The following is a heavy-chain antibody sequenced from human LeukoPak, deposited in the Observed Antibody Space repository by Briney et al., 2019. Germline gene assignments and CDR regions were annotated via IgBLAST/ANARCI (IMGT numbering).Heavy chain of an antibody. J-gene: IGHJ3*02. CDR3: ARDRGIYSGSDAFDI. CDR2: IYYSGST. Sequence: SETLSLTCAVSGGSISSGGYSWSWIRRPPGKGLEWIGYIYYSGSTYYNPSLKSRVTISVDTSKNQFSLKLSSVAAADTAVYFCARDRGIYSGSDAFDIWGQGTMVTVSS. CDR1: GGSISSGGYS. V-gene: IGHV4-30-4*07. D-gene: IGHD1-26*01.